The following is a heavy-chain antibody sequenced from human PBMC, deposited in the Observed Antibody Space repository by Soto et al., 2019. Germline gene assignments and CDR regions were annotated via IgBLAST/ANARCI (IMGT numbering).Heavy chain of an antibody. Sequence: GRSLRVSWGVSEVNISSHSRHRIRQAQGKGLEWVSSISSSSSYIYYADSVKGRFTISRDNAKNSLYLQMNSLRAEDTAVYYCARDLYCISTSCYHYYYYYGMDVWGQGTTVTVSS. D-gene: IGHD2-2*01. J-gene: IGHJ6*01. CDR3: ARDLYCISTSCYHYYYYYGMDV. CDR1: EVNISSHS. V-gene: IGHV3-21*01. CDR2: ISSSSSYI.